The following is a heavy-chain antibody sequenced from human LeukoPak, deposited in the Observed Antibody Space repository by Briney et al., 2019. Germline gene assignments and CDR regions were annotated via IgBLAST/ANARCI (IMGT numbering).Heavy chain of an antibody. CDR3: AILGGYCSSTSCYNPY. D-gene: IGHD2-2*01. CDR2: INPNSGGT. Sequence: ASVKVSCKASGYTFTSYDINWVRQPPGQGLEWMGWINPNSGGTKYAQKFQGRVTMTRDTSISTAYMELSRLRSDDTAVYYCAILGGYCSSTSCYNPYWGQGTLVTVSS. V-gene: IGHV1-2*02. CDR1: GYTFTSYD. J-gene: IGHJ4*02.